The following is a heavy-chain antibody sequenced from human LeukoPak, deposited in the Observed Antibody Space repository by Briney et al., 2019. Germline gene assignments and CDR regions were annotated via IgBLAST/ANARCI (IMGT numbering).Heavy chain of an antibody. J-gene: IGHJ4*02. V-gene: IGHV1-18*01. CDR3: ARGPGTVDYDYVWGSYREYYFDY. D-gene: IGHD3-16*02. CDR2: ISCNNGDT. Sequence: GASVKVSCKASGYTFTSNGITWVRQAPGQGLEWVGWISCNNGDTRYAQKFQGRVTVTTDTSTSTAYMELRSLRSDDTAVYYCARGPGTVDYDYVWGSYREYYFDYWGQGTLVTVSS. CDR1: GYTFTSNG.